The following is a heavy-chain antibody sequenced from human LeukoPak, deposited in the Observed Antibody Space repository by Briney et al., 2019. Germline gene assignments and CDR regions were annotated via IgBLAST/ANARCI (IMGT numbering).Heavy chain of an antibody. J-gene: IGHJ6*03. D-gene: IGHD5-18*01. CDR1: GYTFTSYD. CDR3: ARDVDTALAYYYMDV. Sequence: ASVKVSCKVSGYTFTSYDINWVRQATGQGLEWMGWMNPDSGNTGYAQKFQGRVTMTRNTSIRTAYMELSSLRSEDTAVYYCARDVDTALAYYYMDVWGKGTTVAVSS. V-gene: IGHV1-8*01. CDR2: MNPDSGNT.